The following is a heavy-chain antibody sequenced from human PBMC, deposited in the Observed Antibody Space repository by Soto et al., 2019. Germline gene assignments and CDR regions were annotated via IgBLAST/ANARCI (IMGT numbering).Heavy chain of an antibody. CDR1: GFTFSDHY. CDR2: ISSSGDNI. Sequence: QVQLVESGGGLVTPGGSLRLSCAASGFTFSDHYMGWIRQAPGKGLEWVSYISSSGDNIYHADSVKGRLTISRDNAKSSLYLQMNNLRAEDTAIYYCARELRIAHGPLDYWGQGTLVTVSS. CDR3: ARELRIAHGPLDY. J-gene: IGHJ4*02. V-gene: IGHV3-11*01. D-gene: IGHD2-8*01.